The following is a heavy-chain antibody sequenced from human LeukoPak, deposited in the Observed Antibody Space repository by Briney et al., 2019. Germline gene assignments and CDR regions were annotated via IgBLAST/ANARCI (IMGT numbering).Heavy chain of an antibody. V-gene: IGHV4-61*02. D-gene: IGHD1-1*01. Sequence: PSQTLSLTCTVSGGSIDSSYYWTWIRQPAGKGLEWIGRIYPTVTTNYNPSLKSRVTISLDTSKNQFSLRLSSVTAADTAVYYCVEVFENWGQGTLVTVSS. CDR1: GGSIDSSYY. CDR2: IYPTVTT. J-gene: IGHJ4*02. CDR3: VEVFEN.